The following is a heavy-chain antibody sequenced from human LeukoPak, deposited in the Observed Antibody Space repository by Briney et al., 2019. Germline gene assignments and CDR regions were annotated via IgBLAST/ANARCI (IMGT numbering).Heavy chain of an antibody. CDR2: ISGSSSNT. CDR3: TRHPAEGDY. D-gene: IGHD2-15*01. V-gene: IGHV3-11*03. Sequence: PGGSLRVSCAASGFTFSDFYMSWIRQAPGKGLESISYISGSSSNTNYADSVEGRFTISRDNAKKSLYLQMNSLRAEDTAVYYCTRHPAEGDYWGQGTLVTVSS. CDR1: GFTFSDFY. J-gene: IGHJ4*02.